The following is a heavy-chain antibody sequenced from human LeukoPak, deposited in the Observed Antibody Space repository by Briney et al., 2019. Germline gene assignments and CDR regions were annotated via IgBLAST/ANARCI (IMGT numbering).Heavy chain of an antibody. CDR3: ARAGTLGLDFDY. V-gene: IGHV4-31*03. CDR1: GGSISSGGFY. J-gene: IGHJ4*02. D-gene: IGHD1-1*01. Sequence: PSETLSLTCTVSGGSISSGGFYWSWVRQHPGKGLEWIGYIFYSGSTYYNPSLKSRITISVDTSKNQFSLRLSSVTTTDTAVYYCARAGTLGLDFDYWGQGTLVTVSS. CDR2: IFYSGST.